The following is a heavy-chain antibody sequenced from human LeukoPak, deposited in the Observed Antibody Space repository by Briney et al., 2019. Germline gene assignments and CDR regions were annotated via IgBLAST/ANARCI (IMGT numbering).Heavy chain of an antibody. CDR1: GGSFSGYY. Sequence: PSETLSLTCAVYGGSFSGYYWSWLRQPPGKGLEWIGEINHSGSTNYNPSLKSRVTISVDTSKNQFSLKLSSVTAADTAVYYCARVSARWGVNWFDPWGQGTLVTVSS. D-gene: IGHD1-26*01. CDR3: ARVSARWGVNWFDP. CDR2: INHSGST. J-gene: IGHJ5*02. V-gene: IGHV4-34*01.